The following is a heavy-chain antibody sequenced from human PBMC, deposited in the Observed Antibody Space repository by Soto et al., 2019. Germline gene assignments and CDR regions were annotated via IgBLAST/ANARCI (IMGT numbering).Heavy chain of an antibody. V-gene: IGHV1-46*01. CDR2: FDPTGDTA. CDR1: GYTFTSYY. CDR3: ARGGRIVDTGIGYYYYHAMDV. D-gene: IGHD5-18*01. J-gene: IGHJ6*02. Sequence: ASVKVSCKASGYTFTSYYIHWVRQAPGQGLEWMGIFDPTGDTASYAQKLQGRVTMTRDTSTGTAYMELGSLRSEDTAVYYCARGGRIVDTGIGYYYYHAMDVWGQGTTVAVSS.